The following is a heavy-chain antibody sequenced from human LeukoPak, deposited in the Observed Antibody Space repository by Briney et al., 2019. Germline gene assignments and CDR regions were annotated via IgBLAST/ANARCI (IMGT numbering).Heavy chain of an antibody. D-gene: IGHD6-19*01. J-gene: IGHJ4*02. V-gene: IGHV4-59*01. CDR1: VGSISSYY. Sequence: PSETLSLTCTVSVGSISSYYWSWLRQPPGKGLEWIGYIYYSGSTNYNPSLRSRVTISVDTARNQFSLKLSSVTAPDTAVYYCSRGSVAGTRGLSEFDYWGQGTLVTVSS. CDR3: SRGSVAGTRGLSEFDY. CDR2: IYYSGST.